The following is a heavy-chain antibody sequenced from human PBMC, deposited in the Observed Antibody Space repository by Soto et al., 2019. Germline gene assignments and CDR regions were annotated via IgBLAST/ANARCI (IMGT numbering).Heavy chain of an antibody. J-gene: IGHJ6*02. CDR3: AKVAIAAAGTFAYYGMDV. CDR2: ISGSGGST. V-gene: IGHV3-23*01. Sequence: LRLSCAASGFTFSSYAMSWVRQAPGKGLEWVSAISGSGGSTYYADSVKGRFTISRVNSKNTLYLQMNSLRAEDTAVYYCAKVAIAAAGTFAYYGMDVWGQGTTVTVSS. CDR1: GFTFSSYA. D-gene: IGHD6-13*01.